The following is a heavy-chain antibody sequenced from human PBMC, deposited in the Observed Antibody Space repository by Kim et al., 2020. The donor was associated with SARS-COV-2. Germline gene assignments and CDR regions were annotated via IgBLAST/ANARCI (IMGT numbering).Heavy chain of an antibody. CDR2: VSDDGSNK. CDR3: AKESGSGSYYAWSYYYYGMDV. J-gene: IGHJ6*02. V-gene: IGHV3-30*18. CDR1: GFTFNSYG. D-gene: IGHD3-10*01. Sequence: GGSLRLSCAASGFTFNSYGMHWVRQAPGKGLEWVAVVSDDGSNKYYADSVKGRFTISRDNSKNTLYLQMNSLRAEDTAVYYCAKESGSGSYYAWSYYYYGMDVWGQGTTVTVSS.